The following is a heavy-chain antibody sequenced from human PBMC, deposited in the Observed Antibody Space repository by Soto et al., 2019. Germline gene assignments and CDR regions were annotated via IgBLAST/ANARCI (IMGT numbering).Heavy chain of an antibody. CDR1: GYSFTSYW. Sequence: PGESLKISCKGSGYSFTSYWIGWVRQMPGKGLEWMGIIYPGDSDTRYSPSFQGQVTISADKSISTAYLQWSSLKSSDTAMYYCAGVYSYGDYYFGRDFWGQGTTITFSS. V-gene: IGHV5-51*01. J-gene: IGHJ6*02. CDR2: IYPGDSDT. CDR3: AGVYSYGDYYFGRDF. D-gene: IGHD5-18*01.